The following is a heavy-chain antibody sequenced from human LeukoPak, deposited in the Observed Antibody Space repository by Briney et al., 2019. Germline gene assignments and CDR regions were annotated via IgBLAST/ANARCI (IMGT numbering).Heavy chain of an antibody. CDR1: GFTVSSNY. J-gene: IGHJ2*01. Sequence: PGGSLRLSCAASGFTVSSNYMSWVRQAPGKGLEWVSVIYSGGSTYYADSVKGRFTISRDNSKNTLYLQMNSLRAEDTAVYYCARDRVATPFGNDRYFDLWGRGTLVTVSS. CDR3: ARDRVATPFGNDRYFDL. V-gene: IGHV3-53*01. D-gene: IGHD4-23*01. CDR2: IYSGGST.